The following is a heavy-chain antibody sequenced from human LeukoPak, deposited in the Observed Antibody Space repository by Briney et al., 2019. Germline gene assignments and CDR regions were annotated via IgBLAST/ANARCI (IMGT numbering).Heavy chain of an antibody. V-gene: IGHV1-69*13. CDR3: ARDRSDYNWNDGGGMDV. D-gene: IGHD1-20*01. CDR2: IIPIFGTA. Sequence: ASVKVSCKASGGTFSSYAISWVRQAPGQGLEWMGGIIPIFGTANYAQKFQGRVTITADESTSTAYMELSSLRAEDTAVYYCARDRSDYNWNDGGGMDVWGQGTTVTVSS. CDR1: GGTFSSYA. J-gene: IGHJ6*02.